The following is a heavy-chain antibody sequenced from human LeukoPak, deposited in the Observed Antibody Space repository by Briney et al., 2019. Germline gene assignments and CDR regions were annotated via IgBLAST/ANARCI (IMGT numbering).Heavy chain of an antibody. CDR3: ARGQGATVPQVGKNWFDP. J-gene: IGHJ5*02. CDR1: VDSFSNYY. D-gene: IGHD1-26*01. CDR2: VNESGGT. V-gene: IGHV4-34*01. Sequence: KPSETLSLTCAVYVDSFSNYYWNWIRQTPGKGLEWIGEVNESGGTNINPSLRSRVILSVDTSKSQFSLKLISMTAADTAIYYCARGQGATVPQVGKNWFDPWGQGTWVIVSS.